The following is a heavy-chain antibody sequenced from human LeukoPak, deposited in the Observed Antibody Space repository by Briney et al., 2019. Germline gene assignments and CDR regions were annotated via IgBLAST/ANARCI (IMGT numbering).Heavy chain of an antibody. J-gene: IGHJ5*02. V-gene: IGHV3-53*01. D-gene: IGHD5-18*01. Sequence: GGSLSLTCAASGCTISSNYMSWVRQAPGKGLEWVSVIYSGGSTYYADSVKGRFTISRDNSKNTLYLQMNSLRAEDTAVYYCARDLHYTAMESWGQGTLVTVSS. CDR3: ARDLHYTAMES. CDR2: IYSGGST. CDR1: GCTISSNY.